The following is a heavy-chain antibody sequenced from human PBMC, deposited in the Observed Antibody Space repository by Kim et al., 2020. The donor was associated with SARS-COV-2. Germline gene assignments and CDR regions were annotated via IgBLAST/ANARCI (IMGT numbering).Heavy chain of an antibody. Sequence: GGSLRLSCAASGFTFDDYAMHWVRQAPGKGLEWVSLISGDGGSTYYADSVKGRFTISRDNSKNSLYLQMNSLRTEDTALYYCAKDMTFHYYDSSGYYYLFDYWGQGTLVTVSS. CDR2: ISGDGGST. J-gene: IGHJ4*02. CDR3: AKDMTFHYYDSSGYYYLFDY. V-gene: IGHV3-43*02. CDR1: GFTFDDYA. D-gene: IGHD3-22*01.